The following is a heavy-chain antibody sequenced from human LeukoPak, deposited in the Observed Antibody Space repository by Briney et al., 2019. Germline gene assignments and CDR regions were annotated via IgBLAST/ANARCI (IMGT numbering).Heavy chain of an antibody. CDR3: AKDSLRGLGPGTFDY. CDR2: ISWDGGST. J-gene: IGHJ4*02. V-gene: IGHV3-43D*03. CDR1: GFTFDDYA. D-gene: IGHD3/OR15-3a*01. Sequence: GGSLRLSCAASGFTFDDYAMHWVRQAPGKGLEWVSLISWDGGSTYYADSVKGRFTISRDNSKNSLYLQMNSLRAEDTALYYCAKDSLRGLGPGTFDYWGQGTLVTVSS.